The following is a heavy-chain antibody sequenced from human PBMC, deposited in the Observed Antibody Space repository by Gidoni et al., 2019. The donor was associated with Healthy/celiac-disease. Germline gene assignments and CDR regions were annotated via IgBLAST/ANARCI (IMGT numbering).Heavy chain of an antibody. CDR2: ISSSSSTI. D-gene: IGHD2-15*01. CDR1: GFTFSSYS. CDR3: ARGCSGGSCSIDY. V-gene: IGHV3-48*02. Sequence: EVQLVESGGGLVQPGGSLRLSCAASGFTFSSYSMNWVRQAPGKGLEWISYISSSSSTIYYADSVKGRFTISRDNAKNSLYLQMNSLRDEDTAVYYCARGCSGGSCSIDYWGQGTLVTVSS. J-gene: IGHJ4*02.